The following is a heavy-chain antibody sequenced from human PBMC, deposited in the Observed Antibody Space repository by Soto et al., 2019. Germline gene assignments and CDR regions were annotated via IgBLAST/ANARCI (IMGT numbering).Heavy chain of an antibody. CDR3: AKVVGGFWSGYFDYYGMDV. CDR2: ISGSGGST. V-gene: IGHV3-23*01. D-gene: IGHD3-3*01. Sequence: AGGSLRLSCAASGFTFSSYAMSWVRQAPGKGLEWVSAISGSGGSTYYADSVKGRFTISRDNSKNTLYLQMNSLRAEDTAVYYCAKVVGGFWSGYFDYYGMDVWGQGTTVTVSS. CDR1: GFTFSSYA. J-gene: IGHJ6*02.